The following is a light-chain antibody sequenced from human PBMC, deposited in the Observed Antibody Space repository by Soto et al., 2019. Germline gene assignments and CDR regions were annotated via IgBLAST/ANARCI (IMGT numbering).Light chain of an antibody. Sequence: QSVLTQPPSVSGAPGQRVTISCTGSRSNIGAGYDVHWYQQLPGTAPKLLIYGNTNRPSGVPDRFSGSQSGASASLAITGLRADDEADYYCQSFDSRRSGSVFGTGTKVTVL. CDR2: GNT. CDR1: RSNIGAGYD. CDR3: QSFDSRRSGSV. J-gene: IGLJ1*01. V-gene: IGLV1-40*01.